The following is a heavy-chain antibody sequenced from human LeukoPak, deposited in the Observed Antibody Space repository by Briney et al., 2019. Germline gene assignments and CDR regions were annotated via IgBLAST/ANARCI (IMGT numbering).Heavy chain of an antibody. J-gene: IGHJ4*02. CDR2: ISYDGSNK. D-gene: IGHD3-22*01. V-gene: IGHV3-30*18. CDR1: GFTFSSYG. CDR3: AKDLRYYDSSGYSDY. Sequence: GGSLRLSCAASGFTFSSYGMHCVRQAPGKGLEWVAVISYDGSNKYYADSVKGRFTISRDNSKNTLYLQMNGLRAEDTAVCYCAKDLRYYDSSGYSDYWGQGTLVTVSS.